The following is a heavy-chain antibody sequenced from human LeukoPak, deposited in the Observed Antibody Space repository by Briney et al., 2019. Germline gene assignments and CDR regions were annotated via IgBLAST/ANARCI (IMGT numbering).Heavy chain of an antibody. V-gene: IGHV3-23*01. Sequence: PGGSLRLSCAASGFTFSSYAMTWVRQAPGKGLEWVSAISAGGGSTYYADSVKGRFTISRDNSKNTLYLQFNSLRAEDTAVYYCAKAGGWTNYFDYWGQGTLVTVSS. D-gene: IGHD6-19*01. CDR1: GFTFSSYA. CDR3: AKAGGWTNYFDY. J-gene: IGHJ4*02. CDR2: ISAGGGST.